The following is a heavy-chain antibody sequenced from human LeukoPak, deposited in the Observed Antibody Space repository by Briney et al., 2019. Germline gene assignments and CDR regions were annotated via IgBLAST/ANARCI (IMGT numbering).Heavy chain of an antibody. D-gene: IGHD3-22*01. Sequence: GRSLRLSCAASGFTFSSYAMHWVRQATGKGLEWVAVISYDGSNKYYADSVKGRFTISRDNSKNTLYLQMNSLRAEDTAVYYCARGSRTYYYDSSGYYGFDYWGQGTLVTVSS. J-gene: IGHJ4*02. CDR3: ARGSRTYYYDSSGYYGFDY. CDR2: ISYDGSNK. CDR1: GFTFSSYA. V-gene: IGHV3-30-3*01.